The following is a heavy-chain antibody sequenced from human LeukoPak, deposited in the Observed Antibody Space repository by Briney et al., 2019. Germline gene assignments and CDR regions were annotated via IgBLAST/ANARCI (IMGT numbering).Heavy chain of an antibody. V-gene: IGHV3-23*01. CDR1: EFTFSSYV. Sequence: GGSLRLSCVASEFTFSSYVMSWVRQAPGKGLEWVSGISGSGSSTYYADSVKGRFTISRDNSKTTLYLQMNTLRAEDTAIYYCATNRFYFDYWGQGTLVTVSS. J-gene: IGHJ4*02. CDR2: ISGSGSST. CDR3: ATNRFYFDY.